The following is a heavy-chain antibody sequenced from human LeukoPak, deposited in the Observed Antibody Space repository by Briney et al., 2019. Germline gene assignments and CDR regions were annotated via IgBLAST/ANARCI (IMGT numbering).Heavy chain of an antibody. V-gene: IGHV3-48*03. J-gene: IGHJ3*02. D-gene: IGHD1-7*01. Sequence: GGSLRLSCAASGFGFGQYEMNWVRQAPGKGLEWIAYISVRAGTIYYGDSAEGRFTISRDDAKNSLYLQMNGLRVEDTAIYYCARETGTTRAFDIWGQGTMVTVSS. CDR1: GFGFGQYE. CDR3: ARETGTTRAFDI. CDR2: ISVRAGTI.